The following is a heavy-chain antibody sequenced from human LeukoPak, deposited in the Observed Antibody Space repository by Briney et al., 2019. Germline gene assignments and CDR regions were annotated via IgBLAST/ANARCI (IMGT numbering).Heavy chain of an antibody. D-gene: IGHD6-6*01. J-gene: IGHJ6*03. V-gene: IGHV3-7*01. Sequence: GGSLRLSCAASGLPFSSYGMNWVRQAPGKGLGWVANIKQDGSEKYYVDSVQGRFTISRDNAKNSLYLQMNSLRAEDTAVYYCASVGVYSSSSYHYYYMDVWGKGTTVTVSS. CDR1: GLPFSSYG. CDR2: IKQDGSEK. CDR3: ASVGVYSSSSYHYYYMDV.